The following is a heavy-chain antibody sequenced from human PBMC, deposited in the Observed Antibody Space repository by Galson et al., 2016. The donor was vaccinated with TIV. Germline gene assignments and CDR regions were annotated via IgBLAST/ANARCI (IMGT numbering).Heavy chain of an antibody. CDR3: ARDTSQLGSENYYSPRMGLDV. Sequence: GSLRLSCAASGFTFSDYYMSWIRQAPGKGLEWISYIGSGSTNLNYADSVKGRFTISRDDAKSLLYLQMNSLRAEDTAVYYCARDTSQLGSENYYSPRMGLDVWGQGTTGTVSS. D-gene: IGHD3-10*02. CDR2: IGSGSTNL. CDR1: GFTFSDYY. V-gene: IGHV3-11*04. J-gene: IGHJ6*02.